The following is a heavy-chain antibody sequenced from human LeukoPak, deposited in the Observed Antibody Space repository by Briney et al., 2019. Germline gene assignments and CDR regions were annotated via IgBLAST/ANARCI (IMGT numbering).Heavy chain of an antibody. D-gene: IGHD6-13*01. CDR2: ISAYNGNT. Sequence: GASVNVSCQASGYTFTSYGISWVRQPPGQGLEWMGGISAYNGNTNQAQMLQGRVTMPTDKSTSPACMELRSLRSDDTGVYYCARDLRWEAAPGPFEYWGEGTLVTVSS. CDR1: GYTFTSYG. J-gene: IGHJ4*02. V-gene: IGHV1-18*01. CDR3: ARDLRWEAAPGPFEY.